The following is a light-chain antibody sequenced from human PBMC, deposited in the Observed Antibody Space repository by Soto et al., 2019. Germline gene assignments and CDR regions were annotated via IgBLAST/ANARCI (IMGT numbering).Light chain of an antibody. CDR1: QSVNSN. CDR2: GAS. J-gene: IGKJ4*01. Sequence: EIVMTQSPATLSVSPGERAILSCRASQSVNSNLAWYQQKPGQAPRLLIYGASTRATGIPARFSGSGSGTEFTLTISSLQSEDFAVYCCQQYHNWPLTFGGGTKVEIK. V-gene: IGKV3D-15*01. CDR3: QQYHNWPLT.